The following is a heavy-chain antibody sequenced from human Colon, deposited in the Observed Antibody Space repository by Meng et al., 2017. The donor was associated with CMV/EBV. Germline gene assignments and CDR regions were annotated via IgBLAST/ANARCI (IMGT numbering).Heavy chain of an antibody. Sequence: SLKISCAASGFTFSSYSMNWVRQAPGKGLEWVSYISSSSSTIYYADSVKGRFTISRDNAKNSLYLQMNSLRAEDTAVYYCARDLEVYCSSTSCYRGDYWGQGTLVTVSS. CDR3: ARDLEVYCSSTSCYRGDY. CDR2: ISSSSSTI. CDR1: GFTFSSYS. J-gene: IGHJ4*02. V-gene: IGHV3-48*04. D-gene: IGHD2-2*01.